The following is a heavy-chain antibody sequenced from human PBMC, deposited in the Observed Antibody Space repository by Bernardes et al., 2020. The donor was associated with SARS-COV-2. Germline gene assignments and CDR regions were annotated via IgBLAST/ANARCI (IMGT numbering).Heavy chain of an antibody. Sequence: SLRLSCAASGFSFSRTWMSWIRQAPGKGFEWVALIKPDGSGPDYVDSAKGRFTISRDNAKNSLYLQMNSLRVEDTAVYYCVGDPNWGSGGWGQGTLVTVSS. CDR1: GFSFSRTW. CDR3: VGDPNWGSGG. CDR2: IKPDGSGP. V-gene: IGHV3-7*01. D-gene: IGHD7-27*01. J-gene: IGHJ4*02.